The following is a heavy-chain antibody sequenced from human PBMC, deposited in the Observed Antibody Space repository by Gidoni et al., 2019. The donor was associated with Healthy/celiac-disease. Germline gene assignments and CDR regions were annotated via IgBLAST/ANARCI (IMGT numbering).Heavy chain of an antibody. J-gene: IGHJ3*02. CDR1: GYSFTSYW. CDR3: ARHYYYDSSEDDAFDI. Sequence: EVQLVQSGAEVKKPGESLKISCKGSGYSFTSYWIGWVRQMPGKGLDWMGIIYPGDSDTRYSPSFQGQVTISADKSISTAYLQWSSLKASDTAMYYCARHYYYDSSEDDAFDIWGQGTMVTVSS. V-gene: IGHV5-51*01. D-gene: IGHD3-22*01. CDR2: IYPGDSDT.